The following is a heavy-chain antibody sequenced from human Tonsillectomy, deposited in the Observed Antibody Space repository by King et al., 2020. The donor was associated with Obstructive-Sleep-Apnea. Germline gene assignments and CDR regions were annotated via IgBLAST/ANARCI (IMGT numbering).Heavy chain of an antibody. J-gene: IGHJ4*02. D-gene: IGHD3-10*01. Sequence: QLVQSGAEVKKPGASVRVSCKASGDTFTTYGISWVRQAPGEGLEWMGWISAYNGNTNYAQNLQGRVTMTTDTSTSTAYMELWSLRSDDTAVYYCARDEYFFDSGSFMIGAYFDSWGQGTLVTVSS. CDR1: GDTFTTYG. CDR2: ISAYNGNT. CDR3: ARDEYFFDSGSFMIGAYFDS. V-gene: IGHV1-18*04.